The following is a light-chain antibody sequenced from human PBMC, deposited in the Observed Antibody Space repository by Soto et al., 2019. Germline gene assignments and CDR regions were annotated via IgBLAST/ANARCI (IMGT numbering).Light chain of an antibody. CDR2: HAS. CDR3: QQYYGLPPLT. V-gene: IGKV1-33*01. CDR1: QNITNN. J-gene: IGKJ5*01. Sequence: DIQMTQSPSSLSASIGDRVTITVQASQNITNNLSWYQQKPGKAPNLLIYHASKLAKGVTSRFSGSGSGTDFSFIITSLQREDLATYYCQQYYGLPPLTFGQGTRLEIK.